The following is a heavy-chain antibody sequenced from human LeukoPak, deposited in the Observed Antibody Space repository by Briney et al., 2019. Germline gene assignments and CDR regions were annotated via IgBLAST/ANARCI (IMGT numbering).Heavy chain of an antibody. V-gene: IGHV3-30-3*01. Sequence: PGGSLRLSCAASGFTFSSYAMHWVRQAPGKGLEWVAVISYDGSNKYYADSVKGRFTISRDNSKNTLYLQMNSLRAEDTAVYYCARVHSLWQYPDYWGQGTLVTVSS. CDR2: ISYDGSNK. D-gene: IGHD2-2*01. CDR1: GFTFSSYA. J-gene: IGHJ4*02. CDR3: ARVHSLWQYPDY.